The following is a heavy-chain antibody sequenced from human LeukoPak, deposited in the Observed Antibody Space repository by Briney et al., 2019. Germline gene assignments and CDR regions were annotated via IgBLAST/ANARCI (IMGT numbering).Heavy chain of an antibody. CDR3: AGHATVTTLDY. D-gene: IGHD4-17*01. J-gene: IGHJ4*02. CDR1: GGSVYSGSYY. CDR2: IYYSGST. Sequence: PSETLSLTCTVSGGSVYSGSYYWSWIRQPPGKGLEWIGYIYYSGSTNYNPSLKSRVTISVDTSKNQFSLKLSSVTAADTAVYYCAGHATVTTLDYWGQGTLVTVSS. V-gene: IGHV4-61*01.